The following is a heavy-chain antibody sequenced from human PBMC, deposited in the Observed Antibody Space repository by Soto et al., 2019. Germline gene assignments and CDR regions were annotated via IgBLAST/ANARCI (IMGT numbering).Heavy chain of an antibody. Sequence: SGTMSLTCALYGSSFAGYHWSWIRQPPGKGLEWIGEINHSGSTNYNPSLKSRVTISVDTSKNQFSLKLSSVTAADTAVYYCASTLVRGYYYYGMDVWGQGTTVT. CDR1: GSSFAGYH. CDR3: ASTLVRGYYYYGMDV. CDR2: INHSGST. J-gene: IGHJ6*02. D-gene: IGHD3-10*01. V-gene: IGHV4-34*01.